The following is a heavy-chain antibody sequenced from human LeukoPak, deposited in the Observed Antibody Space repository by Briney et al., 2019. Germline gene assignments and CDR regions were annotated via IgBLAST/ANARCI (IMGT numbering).Heavy chain of an antibody. CDR1: GGSISSSNYY. CDR3: SCHALWQQLVPYYFDY. CDR2: IYYSGST. Sequence: SETLSLTCTVSGGSISSSNYYWSWIRQPPGKGLEWIGSIYYSGSTYYNPSLKSRVTISVDTSKNQFSLKLSSVTAADTAVYYCSCHALWQQLVPYYFDYWGQGTLVTVSS. J-gene: IGHJ4*02. V-gene: IGHV4-39*07. D-gene: IGHD6-13*01.